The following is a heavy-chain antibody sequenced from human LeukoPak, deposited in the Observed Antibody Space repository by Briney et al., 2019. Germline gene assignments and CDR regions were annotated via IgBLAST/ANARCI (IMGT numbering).Heavy chain of an antibody. CDR2: IYYSGST. CDR1: GGSISSYY. D-gene: IGHD4-23*01. CDR3: ARRPAVVTPGAFDI. V-gene: IGHV4-59*08. Sequence: PSETLSLTCTVSGGSISSYYWSWIRQPPGKGLEWIGYIYYSGSTNYNPSLKSRVTISVDTSKNRFSLKLSSVTAADTAVYYCARRPAVVTPGAFDIWGQGTMVTVSS. J-gene: IGHJ3*02.